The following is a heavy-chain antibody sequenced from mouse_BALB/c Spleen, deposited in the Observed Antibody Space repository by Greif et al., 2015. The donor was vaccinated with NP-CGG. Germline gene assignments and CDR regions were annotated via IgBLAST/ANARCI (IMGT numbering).Heavy chain of an antibody. Sequence: QAQLQQSGAELAKPGASVKMSCKASGYTFTSYWMHWVKQRPGQGLEWIGYINPSTGYTEYNQKFKDKATLTADKSSSTAYMQLSSLTSEDSAVYYCARRTTATYFDYWGQGTTLTVSS. CDR3: ARRTTATYFDY. J-gene: IGHJ2*01. CDR2: INPSTGYT. D-gene: IGHD1-2*01. V-gene: IGHV1-7*01. CDR1: GYTFTSYW.